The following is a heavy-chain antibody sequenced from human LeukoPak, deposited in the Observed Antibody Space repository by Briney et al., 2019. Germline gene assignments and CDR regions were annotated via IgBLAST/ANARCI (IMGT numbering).Heavy chain of an antibody. J-gene: IGHJ6*03. CDR2: IIPIFGTA. Sequence: GASVKVSCKASGGTFSSYAISWVRQAPGQGLEWMGRIIPIFGTANYAQKFQGRVTITTDESTSTAYMELSSLRSEDTAVYYCARDRDDFWSLAYYYYMDVWGKGTTVTVSS. CDR1: GGTFSSYA. CDR3: ARDRDDFWSLAYYYYMDV. D-gene: IGHD3-3*01. V-gene: IGHV1-69*05.